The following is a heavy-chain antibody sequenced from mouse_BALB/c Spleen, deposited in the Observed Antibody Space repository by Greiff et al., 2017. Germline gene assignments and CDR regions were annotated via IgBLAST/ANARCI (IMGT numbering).Heavy chain of an antibody. CDR2: ICSGGST. V-gene: IGHV2-5-1*01. J-gene: IGHJ4*01. Sequence: QVQLQQSGPSLVKPSQSLSITCAVSGFSLTSYGVHWVRQSPGKGLEWLGVICSGGSTDYTAAFMARLSISKDNSRSQVFFKMNSLQADDTAMYYCAKKGYYCSSYYAMDYWGQGTSVTVSS. D-gene: IGHD1-1*01. CDR3: AKKGYYCSSYYAMDY. CDR1: GFSLTSYG.